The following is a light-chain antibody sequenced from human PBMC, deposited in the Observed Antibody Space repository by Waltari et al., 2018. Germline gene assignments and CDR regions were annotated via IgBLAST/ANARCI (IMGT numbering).Light chain of an antibody. CDR1: RFNIESNG. V-gene: IGLV1-44*01. Sequence: QSVLTQPSSASGTRGQRVTISCSGSRFNIESNGVNCYHQVPGTAPKLIIYSNNLRPSWVPARFSGSQTGASGSLAISGLQSYDEADYYCGAWDDSLNARVFCGGPKLTVL. J-gene: IGLJ3*02. CDR2: SNN. CDR3: GAWDDSLNARV.